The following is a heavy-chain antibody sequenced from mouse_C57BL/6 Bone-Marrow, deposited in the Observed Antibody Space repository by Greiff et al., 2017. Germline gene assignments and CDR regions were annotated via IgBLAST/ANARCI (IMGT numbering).Heavy chain of an antibody. D-gene: IGHD6-1*01. Sequence: EVQLVESGGGLVKPGGSLKLSCAASGFTFSSYTMSWVRQTPEKRLGWVATISGGGGNTYYPDSVKGRFTISRDNAKNTLYLQMCSLRSEDTALYYCARRGAAGYFDVWGTGTTVTVSS. CDR2: ISGGGGNT. J-gene: IGHJ1*03. V-gene: IGHV5-9*01. CDR3: ARRGAAGYFDV. CDR1: GFTFSSYT.